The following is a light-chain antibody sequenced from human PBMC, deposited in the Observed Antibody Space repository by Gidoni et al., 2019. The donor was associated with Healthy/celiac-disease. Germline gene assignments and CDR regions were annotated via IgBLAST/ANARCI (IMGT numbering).Light chain of an antibody. Sequence: SYDLTQPPSVSVSPGQTASITCSGDKLGDKYACWYQQKPGQSPVLVIYQDSKRPSGIPERFSGSNSGNTATLTISGTQAMDEADYYCQAWDSKVFGTGTKVTVL. CDR2: QDS. J-gene: IGLJ1*01. CDR1: KLGDKY. V-gene: IGLV3-1*01. CDR3: QAWDSKV.